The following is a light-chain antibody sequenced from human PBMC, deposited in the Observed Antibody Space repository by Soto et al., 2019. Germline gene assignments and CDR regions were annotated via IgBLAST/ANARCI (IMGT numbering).Light chain of an antibody. CDR2: AAS. CDR3: QSGIT. V-gene: IGKV1-39*01. Sequence: DIQMTQSPSSLSASVGDRVTITCRASQSISSYLNWYQQKPGKAPKLLIYAASSLQSGVPSRFSGSGSGTDFTLTIISLQPEDFATYYCQSGITFGPGTKVDIK. CDR1: QSISSY. J-gene: IGKJ3*01.